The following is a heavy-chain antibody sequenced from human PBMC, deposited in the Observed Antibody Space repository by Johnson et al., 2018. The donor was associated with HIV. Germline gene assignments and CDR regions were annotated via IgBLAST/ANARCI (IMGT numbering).Heavy chain of an antibody. J-gene: IGHJ3*02. CDR3: VRGRISMTVVDRGGGAFDI. CDR1: GFTFTDNW. Sequence: VQLVESGGDLVQPGGSLRLSCAASGFTFTDNWMSWVRQTPGKGLEWVANIKQDGTEKYYVDSVRGRFTISRDNAKNSVYLQMNNLRAEDTAIDYCVRGRISMTVVDRGGGAFDIWGQGTTVTVSS. D-gene: IGHD3-22*01. CDR2: IKQDGTEK. V-gene: IGHV3-7*01.